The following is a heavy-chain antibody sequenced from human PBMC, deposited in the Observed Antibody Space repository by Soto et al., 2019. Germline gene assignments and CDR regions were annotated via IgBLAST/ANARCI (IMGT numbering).Heavy chain of an antibody. V-gene: IGHV1-18*01. D-gene: IGHD6-13*01. CDR2: ISAYNGNT. CDR3: ARDRAAAGTVHY. Sequence: QVQLVQSGAEVKKPGASVKVSCKASGYTFTSYGISWVRQAPGQGLEWMGWISAYNGNTNYAQKLQGRATMTTHTSTSIAYMELRSLRPHDTAVYYCARDRAAAGTVHYWGQGTLGTFSS. J-gene: IGHJ4*02. CDR1: GYTFTSYG.